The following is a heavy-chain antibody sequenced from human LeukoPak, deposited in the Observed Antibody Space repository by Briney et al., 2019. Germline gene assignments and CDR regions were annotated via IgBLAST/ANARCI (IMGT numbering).Heavy chain of an antibody. Sequence: GGSLRLSCAASRFTFSNYGLSWVRQAPGQGLEWVSAISGNSGSTYYADSVKGRFTISRDNSKNTLYLQMSSLRAEDTAVYYCARGGIGDTGGYYLFVYWGQGTRVTVSS. V-gene: IGHV3-23*01. CDR2: ISGNSGST. CDR3: ARGGIGDTGGYYLFVY. D-gene: IGHD3-22*01. J-gene: IGHJ4*02. CDR1: RFTFSNYG.